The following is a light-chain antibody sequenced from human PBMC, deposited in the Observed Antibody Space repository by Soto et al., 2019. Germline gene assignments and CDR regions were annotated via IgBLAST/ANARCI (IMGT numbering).Light chain of an antibody. CDR3: QQYKSYSPYT. CDR2: KAS. CDR1: QTISSW. Sequence: DIQMTQFPSTLSASIGDRVTITCRASQTISSWLAWYQQKPGKAPKLLIYKASSLETGVPLRFSGSGSATEFTLTISSLQPDDFATYYCQQYKSYSPYTFGQGTRLEIK. V-gene: IGKV1-5*03. J-gene: IGKJ2*01.